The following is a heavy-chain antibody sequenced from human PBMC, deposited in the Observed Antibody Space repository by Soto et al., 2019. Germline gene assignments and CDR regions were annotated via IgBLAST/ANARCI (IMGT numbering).Heavy chain of an antibody. CDR2: ISSSGSTI. CDR1: GFTFSSYE. D-gene: IGHD3-16*01. CDR3: ASPRGGRTLRDVYHY. Sequence: EVQLVESGGGLVQPGGALRLSCAASGFTFSSYEMKWVRQAPGKGLEWVSYISSSGSTIYYADSVKGRFTISRDNAKNSLYLQMNRLRAEDTAVYYCASPRGGRTLRDVYHYWGQGTLVTVSS. V-gene: IGHV3-48*03. J-gene: IGHJ4*02.